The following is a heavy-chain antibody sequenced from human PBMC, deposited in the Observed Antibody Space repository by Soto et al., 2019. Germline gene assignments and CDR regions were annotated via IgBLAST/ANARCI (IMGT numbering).Heavy chain of an antibody. CDR1: GFTFSSYE. CDR3: AKFGMATTKRSPPYYIDY. V-gene: IGHV3-23*04. D-gene: IGHD1-1*01. J-gene: IGHJ4*02. Sequence: EVQLVESGGGLVQPGGSLRLSCAASGFTFSSYEMNWVRQAPGKGLEWVSSISGSGGGTYYADSVKGRFTFSRDNSKNTLYLQMNSLRAEDTAVYYCAKFGMATTKRSPPYYIDYWGQGALVTVSS. CDR2: ISGSGGGT.